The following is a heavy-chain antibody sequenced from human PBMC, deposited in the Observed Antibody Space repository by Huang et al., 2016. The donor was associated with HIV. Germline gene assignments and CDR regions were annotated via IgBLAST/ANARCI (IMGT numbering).Heavy chain of an antibody. CDR1: GFSISSYW. J-gene: IGHJ4*02. Sequence: EVQLVESGGGLVQPGGSLRLSCAASGFSISSYWMHWVRQAPGKGLGLVSRINSEGSSTSYADSVKGRFTISRDNAKNTLYLQMNSLRAEDTAVYYCARDPRIQSWLNFFDYWGQGTLVSVSS. CDR2: INSEGSST. V-gene: IGHV3-74*01. D-gene: IGHD3-22*01. CDR3: ARDPRIQSWLNFFDY.